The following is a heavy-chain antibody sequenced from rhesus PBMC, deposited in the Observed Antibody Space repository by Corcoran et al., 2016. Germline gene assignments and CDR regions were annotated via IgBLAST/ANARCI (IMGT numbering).Heavy chain of an antibody. D-gene: IGHD4-29*01. CDR3: ARGLVGSSYIEYFEF. CDR1: GGSISSNY. J-gene: IGHJ1*01. Sequence: QLQLQESGPGLVKPSETLSVTCAVSGGSISSNYWSWIRQPPGKGLEWIGRIYGAGGSPHYNPSPNGRVTLSVYTSKNQLSLKLSSVTAADTAVYYCARGLVGSSYIEYFEFWGQGALVTVSS. CDR2: IYGAGGSP. V-gene: IGHV4-169*01.